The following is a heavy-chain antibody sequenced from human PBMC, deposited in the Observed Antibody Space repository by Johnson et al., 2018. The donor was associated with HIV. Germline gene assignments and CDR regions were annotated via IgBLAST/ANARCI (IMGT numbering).Heavy chain of an antibody. D-gene: IGHD3-3*01. CDR3: ARDPLAYDNFWSGSLHAFDI. V-gene: IGHV3-30*03. CDR2: ISYDGSNK. CDR1: GFTFSTYV. Sequence: VLLLESGGGVVQPGRSLRLSCAASGFTFSTYVMHWVRQAPGKGLEWVAVISYDGSNKYYADSVKGRFTISRDNSKNTLYLQMNSLRAEDTAVYYCARDPLAYDNFWSGSLHAFDIWGQGTKVTVSS. J-gene: IGHJ3*02.